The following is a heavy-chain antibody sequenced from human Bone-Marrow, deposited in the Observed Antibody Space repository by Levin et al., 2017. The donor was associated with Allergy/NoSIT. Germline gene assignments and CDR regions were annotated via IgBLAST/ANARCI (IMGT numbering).Heavy chain of an antibody. J-gene: IGHJ1*01. CDR1: GFTFRNYA. D-gene: IGHD3-3*02. CDR3: ARGNRSFDFQH. CDR2: ISNDGSNN. V-gene: IGHV3-30-3*01. Sequence: GESLKISCAASGFTFRNYAAHWVRQAPGKGLEWVARISNDGSNNYYADSVRGRLTISRDNSKNTLDLQMNSLTVEDTALYHCARGNRSFDFQHWGQGALVTVSS.